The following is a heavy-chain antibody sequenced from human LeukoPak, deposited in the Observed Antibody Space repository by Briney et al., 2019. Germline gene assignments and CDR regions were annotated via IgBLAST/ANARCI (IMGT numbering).Heavy chain of an antibody. CDR3: ARERNYGENYFDY. D-gene: IGHD4-17*01. Sequence: SQTLSLTCAISGDSVSSNSAAWTWTRQSPSRGLEWLGSTYYRSKWYNDYALSVKSRITINPDTSKNQFSLQLNSVTPEDTAVYYCARERNYGENYFDYWGQGTLVTVSS. CDR1: GDSVSSNSAA. J-gene: IGHJ4*02. CDR2: TYYRSKWYN. V-gene: IGHV6-1*01.